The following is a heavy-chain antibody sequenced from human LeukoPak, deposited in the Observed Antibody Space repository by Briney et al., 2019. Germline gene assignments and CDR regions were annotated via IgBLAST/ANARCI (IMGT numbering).Heavy chain of an antibody. J-gene: IGHJ4*02. CDR2: TYPGDSNT. CDR3: ARPSGGDWYYFDY. CDR1: GYSFTNNW. Sequence: GESLKISCKGSGYSFTNNWIGWVRQMPGKGLEWMGITYPGDSNTRYSPSFQGQVTISADKSISTAYLQWSSLKASDTAMYYCARPSGGDWYYFDYWGQGTLVTVSS. D-gene: IGHD2-21*02. V-gene: IGHV5-51*01.